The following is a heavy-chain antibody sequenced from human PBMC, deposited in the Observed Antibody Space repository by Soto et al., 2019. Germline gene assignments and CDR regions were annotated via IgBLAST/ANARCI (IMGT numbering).Heavy chain of an antibody. CDR2: ISXSGATS. J-gene: IGHJ4*02. Sequence: PGGSLRLSCVASGFSLSIHAVSWVRRXQWKGLEWVSSISXSGATSSYADFVKGRFTVSRDNSRNTLYLQXXXXRVXXPAVYXCPXXXYYFLSGGNPPXXXWGQGTXXTVSS. CDR1: GFSLSIHA. D-gene: IGHD2-15*01. V-gene: IGHV3-23*01. CDR3: PXXXYYFLSGGNPPXXX.